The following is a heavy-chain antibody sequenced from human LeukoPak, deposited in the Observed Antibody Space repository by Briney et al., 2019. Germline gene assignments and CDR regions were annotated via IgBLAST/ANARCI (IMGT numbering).Heavy chain of an antibody. CDR2: IYYSGST. D-gene: IGHD5-18*01. Sequence: SETLSLTCTVSGGSISSSSYYWGWIRQPPGKGLEWIGSIYYSGSTYYNPSLKSRVTISVDTSKNQFSLKLSSVTAADTAVYYCARHTHTAMVPNWFDPWGQGALVTVSS. CDR1: GGSISSSSYY. V-gene: IGHV4-39*01. CDR3: ARHTHTAMVPNWFDP. J-gene: IGHJ5*02.